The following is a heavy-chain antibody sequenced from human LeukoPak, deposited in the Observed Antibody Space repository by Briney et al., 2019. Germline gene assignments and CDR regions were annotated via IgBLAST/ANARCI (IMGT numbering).Heavy chain of an antibody. CDR1: GGSFSGYY. CDR2: IYYSGST. Sequence: SETLSLTCAVYGGSFSGYYWSWIRQPPGKGLEWIGYIYYSGSTNYNPSLKSRVTISVDTSKNQFSLKLSSVTAADTAVYYCASSITGTPFDYWGQGTLVTVSS. CDR3: ASSITGTPFDY. J-gene: IGHJ4*02. V-gene: IGHV4-59*01. D-gene: IGHD1/OR15-1a*01.